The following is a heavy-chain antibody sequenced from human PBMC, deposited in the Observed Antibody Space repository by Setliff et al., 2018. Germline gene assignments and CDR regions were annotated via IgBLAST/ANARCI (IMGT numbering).Heavy chain of an antibody. CDR1: GYTFTGYY. D-gene: IGHD3-10*01. CDR2: INPNSGGT. V-gene: IGHV1-2*04. J-gene: IGHJ5*02. Sequence: ASVKVSCKASGYTFTGYYMHWVRQAPGQGLEWMGWINPNSGGTNYAQKFQGWVTMTRDTSISTAYMELSRLRSDDTAVYYCARGRTGSPLAGNWFDPWGQGTLVTVSS. CDR3: ARGRTGSPLAGNWFDP.